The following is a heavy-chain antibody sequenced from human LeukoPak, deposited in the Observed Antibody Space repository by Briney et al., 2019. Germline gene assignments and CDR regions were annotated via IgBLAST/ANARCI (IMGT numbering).Heavy chain of an antibody. V-gene: IGHV3-53*01. CDR3: ARAPYGVGYTVERDY. CDR2: VHRGGDT. Sequence: PGGSLRLSCAASGFTVSSNYMSWVRQAPGKGLEWVAAVHRGGDTYHADSVKGRFTISRDKSKNTVYLQMNSLRDEDTAVYYCARAPYGVGYTVERDYWGQGTLVTVSS. D-gene: IGHD1-1*01. CDR1: GFTVSSNY. J-gene: IGHJ4*02.